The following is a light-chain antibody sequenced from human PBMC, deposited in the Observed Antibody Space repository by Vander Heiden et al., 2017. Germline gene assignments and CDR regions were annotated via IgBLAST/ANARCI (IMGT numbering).Light chain of an antibody. CDR2: DAS. CDR3: QKYNSAPRT. Sequence: QMTQPPFSLSASVGERVTITCRACQGICKYVAWYQQKPVKVPKLLIYDASTLQSGVPSRFSGSGSGTDFTLTISSLHPEDVATYYSQKYNSAPRTFGQGTKVKIK. CDR1: QGICKY. J-gene: IGKJ1*01. V-gene: IGKV1-27*01.